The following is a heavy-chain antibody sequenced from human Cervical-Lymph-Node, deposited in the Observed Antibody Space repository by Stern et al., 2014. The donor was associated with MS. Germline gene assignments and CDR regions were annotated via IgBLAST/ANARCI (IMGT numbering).Heavy chain of an antibody. Sequence: QLQLQESGPGLVKPSETLSLTCTVSGGSITNRDYWGWIRQSPGKGLEWIGSVYYSGITYYRPSLKSRSTISIDTPRNQFVRRLTSVTATDTAVYFCARGVTAVTNYVPNWCFDLWGRGTLVTVSS. V-gene: IGHV4-39*02. CDR1: GGSITNRDY. CDR3: ARGVTAVTNYVPNWCFDL. D-gene: IGHD4-11*01. J-gene: IGHJ2*01. CDR2: VYYSGIT.